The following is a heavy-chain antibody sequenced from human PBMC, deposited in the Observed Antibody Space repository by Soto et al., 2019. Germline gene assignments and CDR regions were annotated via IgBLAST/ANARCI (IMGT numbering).Heavy chain of an antibody. V-gene: IGHV3-48*02. CDR1: GFTFSSYS. D-gene: IGHD3-3*01. CDR3: ARSRFLEWLPGY. J-gene: IGHJ3*01. Sequence: TGGSLRLSCAGSGFTFSSYSMNWVRQAPGKGLEWVSFISYSSSTIYYADSVKGRFTISRDNAKNSLYLQMNSLRDEDTAVYYCARSRFLEWLPGYWGQGTMVTVSS. CDR2: ISYSSSTI.